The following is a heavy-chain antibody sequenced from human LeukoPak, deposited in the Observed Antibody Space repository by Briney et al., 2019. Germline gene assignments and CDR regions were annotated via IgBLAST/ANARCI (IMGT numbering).Heavy chain of an antibody. CDR2: IKTKTAGGTA. Sequence: GGSLRLSCAASGITFSNAWMSWVRQAPGKGLEWVGRIKTKTAGGTADYAAPVKGRFTISRDDSKNTLYLQMSSLKTEDTAVYYCATDAFHWGQGTLVTVSS. CDR1: GITFSNAW. CDR3: ATDAFH. J-gene: IGHJ4*02. V-gene: IGHV3-15*01.